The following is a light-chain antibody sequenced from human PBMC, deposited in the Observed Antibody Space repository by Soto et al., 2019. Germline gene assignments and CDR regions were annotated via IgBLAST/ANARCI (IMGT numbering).Light chain of an antibody. Sequence: EIVMTQSPATLFVSPGERATLSCRASQSVSSNLTGYQQKPGQAPRLLIYGASTRATGIPARFSGSGSGTEFSLTISSLQSEDFAVYCCQQYNNWLITFGQGTRLEIK. J-gene: IGKJ5*01. CDR2: GAS. V-gene: IGKV3-15*01. CDR3: QQYNNWLIT. CDR1: QSVSSN.